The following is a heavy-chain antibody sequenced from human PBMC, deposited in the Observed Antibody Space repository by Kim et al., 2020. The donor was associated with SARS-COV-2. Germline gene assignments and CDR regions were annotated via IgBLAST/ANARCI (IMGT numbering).Heavy chain of an antibody. CDR2: IWYDGSNK. CDR1: GFTFSSYG. CDR3: ARDIGIVVVPAAIASGMEV. V-gene: IGHV3-33*01. Sequence: GGSLRLSCAASGFTFSSYGMHWVRQAPGKGLEWVAVIWYDGSNKYYADSVKGRFTISRDNSKNTLYLQMNSLRAEDTAVYYCARDIGIVVVPAAIASGMEVWGQGTTVTVSS. J-gene: IGHJ6*02. D-gene: IGHD2-2*02.